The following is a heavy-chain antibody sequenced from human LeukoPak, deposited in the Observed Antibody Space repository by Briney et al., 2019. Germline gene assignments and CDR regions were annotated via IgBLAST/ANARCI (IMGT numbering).Heavy chain of an antibody. Sequence: GGSLRLSCAASGFTFSSYGMHWVRRAPGKGLEWVAFIWYDGSNKYYGDSAKGRFTISRDNSKNTLYLQMNSLRAEDTAVYYCAREGVRFLFDPWGQGTLVTVSS. CDR2: IWYDGSNK. D-gene: IGHD3-3*01. CDR3: AREGVRFLFDP. CDR1: GFTFSSYG. J-gene: IGHJ5*02. V-gene: IGHV3-33*08.